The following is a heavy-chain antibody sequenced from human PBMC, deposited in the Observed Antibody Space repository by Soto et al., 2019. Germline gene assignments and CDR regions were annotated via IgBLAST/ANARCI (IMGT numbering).Heavy chain of an antibody. CDR2: VYYSATP. V-gene: IGHV4-39*01. CDR3: ACQYKSSWYVGPLDH. CDR1: GDSMSSSSYY. J-gene: IGHJ4*02. Sequence: KASETLSLTCTVSGDSMSSSSYYWGWIRQPPGKGLEWIGSVYYSATPFYNPSLRSRVTISVDTSKNQFSLKVTSVTPADTAVYYCACQYKSSWYVGPLDHWGQGTLVTVSS. D-gene: IGHD6-13*01.